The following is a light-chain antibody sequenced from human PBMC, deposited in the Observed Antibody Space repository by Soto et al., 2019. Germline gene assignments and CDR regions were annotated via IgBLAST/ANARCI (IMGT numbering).Light chain of an antibody. Sequence: EIVLTQSTATLSLSPGERATLSCRASQSVSTYLAWYQQRPGQAPRPLIYGASNRATGIPARFSGSGSGTEFNLTISSLQSEDFAVYFCQQYDDWLRLTFGGGTKVDIK. V-gene: IGKV3D-15*01. CDR3: QQYDDWLRLT. CDR1: QSVSTY. CDR2: GAS. J-gene: IGKJ4*01.